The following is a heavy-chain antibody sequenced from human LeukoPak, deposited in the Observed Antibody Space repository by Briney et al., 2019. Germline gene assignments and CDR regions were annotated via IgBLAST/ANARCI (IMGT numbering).Heavy chain of an antibody. V-gene: IGHV1-46*01. CDR3: ARVYGDGVDDY. CDR2: INPSGGST. Sequence: GASVKVSCKASGYTFTSYNMHWVRQAPGQGLEWMGIINPSGGSTSYARKFQGRVTMTRDTSTSTVYMELSSLRSEDTAVYYCARVYGDGVDDYWGQGTLVTVSS. CDR1: GYTFTSYN. J-gene: IGHJ4*02. D-gene: IGHD4-17*01.